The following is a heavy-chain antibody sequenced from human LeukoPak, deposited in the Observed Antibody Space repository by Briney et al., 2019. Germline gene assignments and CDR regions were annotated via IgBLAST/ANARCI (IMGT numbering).Heavy chain of an antibody. CDR3: ARAGSGSYYSIDY. V-gene: IGHV3-48*04. Sequence: GGSLRLSCVASGFTFSSYSMSWVRQAPGKGLEWVSYISSSSSTIYYADSVKGRFTISRDNAKNSLYLQMNSLRAEDTAVYYCARAGSGSYYSIDYWGQGTLVTVSS. J-gene: IGHJ4*02. D-gene: IGHD3-10*01. CDR2: ISSSSSTI. CDR1: GFTFSSYS.